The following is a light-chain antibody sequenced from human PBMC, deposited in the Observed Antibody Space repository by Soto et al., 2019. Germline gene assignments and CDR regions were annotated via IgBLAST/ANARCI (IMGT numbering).Light chain of an antibody. Sequence: SYELTQPPSVSVSPGQTATITCSGDKLGNKYPSWYQQKPGQSPVLVIYQDSRRPSGIPERFSGSNSGNTATLTISGTQAMDEADYYCQAWDSSYVFGTGTKLTVL. J-gene: IGLJ1*01. V-gene: IGLV3-1*01. CDR2: QDS. CDR3: QAWDSSYV. CDR1: KLGNKY.